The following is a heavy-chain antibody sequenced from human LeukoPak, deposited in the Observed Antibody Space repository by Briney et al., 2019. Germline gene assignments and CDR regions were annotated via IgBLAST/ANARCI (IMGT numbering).Heavy chain of an antibody. CDR2: IYYSGST. CDR3: ARSTSGWYGYFDY. D-gene: IGHD6-19*01. CDR1: GGSISSGDYY. J-gene: IGHJ4*02. V-gene: IGHV4-30-4*08. Sequence: SQTLSLTCTVSGGSISSGDYYWSWIRQPPGKGLEWIGYIYYSGSTYYNPSLKSRVTISVDTSKNQFSLKLSSVTAADTAVYYCARSTSGWYGYFDYWGQGTLVTVSS.